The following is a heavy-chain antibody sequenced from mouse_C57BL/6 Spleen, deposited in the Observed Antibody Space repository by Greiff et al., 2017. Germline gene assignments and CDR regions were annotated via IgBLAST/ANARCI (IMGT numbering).Heavy chain of an antibody. V-gene: IGHV1-26*01. J-gene: IGHJ1*03. D-gene: IGHD1-1*02. CDR2: INPNNGGT. Sequence: EVQLQQSGPELVKPGASVKISCKASGYTFTDYYMNWVKQSHGKSLEWIGDINPNNGGTSYNQKFKGKATLTVDTSSSTAYMELRSLTSEDSAVYYCARRWDWYFDVWGTGTTVTVSS. CDR1: GYTFTDYY. CDR3: ARRWDWYFDV.